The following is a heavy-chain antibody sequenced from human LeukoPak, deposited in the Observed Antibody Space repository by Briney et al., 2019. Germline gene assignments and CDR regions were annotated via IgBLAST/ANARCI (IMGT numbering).Heavy chain of an antibody. CDR1: GGSISSYY. J-gene: IGHJ4*02. CDR3: ARLVGTHYDSSGTPLYYFDY. CDR2: IYTSGGT. V-gene: IGHV4-4*07. D-gene: IGHD3-22*01. Sequence: PSETLSLTCTVSGGSISSYYWSWIRQPAGKGLEWIGRIYTSGGTNYNPSLKSRVTMSVDTSKNQFSLKLSSVTAADTAVYYCARLVGTHYDSSGTPLYYFDYWGQGTLVTVSS.